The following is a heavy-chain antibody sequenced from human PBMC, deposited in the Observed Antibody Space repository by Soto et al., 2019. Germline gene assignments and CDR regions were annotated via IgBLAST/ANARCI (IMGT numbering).Heavy chain of an antibody. CDR3: AKGEVRGIIPSYFDY. CDR2: ISNDGSNE. V-gene: IGHV3-30*18. CDR1: GFTFRWFG. D-gene: IGHD3-10*01. J-gene: IGHJ4*02. Sequence: GESLKISCAGSGFTFRWFGMNWVRQAPGKGLEWVARISNDGSNEYYVDSVKGRFTISRDNSKNTLYLQMDSLRAEDTAVYYCAKGEVRGIIPSYFDYWGLGTLVTVSS.